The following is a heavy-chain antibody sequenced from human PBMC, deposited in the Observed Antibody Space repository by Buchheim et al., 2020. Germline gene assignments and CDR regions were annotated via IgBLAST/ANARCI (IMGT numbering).Heavy chain of an antibody. D-gene: IGHD3-22*01. CDR2: IKQDGSEK. Sequence: EVQLVESGGGLVQPGGSLRLSCAASGFTFSSYWMSWVRQAPGKGLEWVANIKQDGSEKYYVDSVKGRFTISRDNAKNSLYLQMNSLRAEDTAVYYCARDPSTYYYDSSGSPPGYIYYYYYGMDVWGQGTT. CDR1: GFTFSSYW. CDR3: ARDPSTYYYDSSGSPPGYIYYYYYGMDV. J-gene: IGHJ6*02. V-gene: IGHV3-7*01.